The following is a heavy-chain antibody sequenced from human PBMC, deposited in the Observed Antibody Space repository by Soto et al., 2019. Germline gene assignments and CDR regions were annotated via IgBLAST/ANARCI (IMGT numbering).Heavy chain of an antibody. Sequence: QVQLVQSGAEVKKPGSSVKVSCKASGDTFTNHVFNWVRQAPGQGLEWMGGIISLFGTPNYSRRFQGRVTMTADESTATSYMELSSRSSDDTAVYYCARDMGSGNDRGDYWGQGTLVTVSS. V-gene: IGHV1-69*12. D-gene: IGHD2-15*01. CDR2: IISLFGTP. J-gene: IGHJ4*02. CDR1: GDTFTNHV. CDR3: ARDMGSGNDRGDY.